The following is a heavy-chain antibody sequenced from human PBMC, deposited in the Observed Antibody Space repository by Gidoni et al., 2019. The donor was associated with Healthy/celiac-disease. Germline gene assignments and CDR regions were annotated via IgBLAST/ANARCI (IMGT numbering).Heavy chain of an antibody. CDR3: AKDLQYYDFWSGGDYFDY. CDR1: GFTFSSYG. D-gene: IGHD3-3*01. CDR2: ISYDGSNK. V-gene: IGHV3-30*18. Sequence: QVQLVESGGGVVQPGRSLRLTCAASGFTFSSYGMHWVRQAPGKGLDWVAVISYDGSNKYYADSVKGRFTISRDNSKNTLYLQMNSLRAEDTAVYYCAKDLQYYDFWSGGDYFDYWGQGTLVTVSS. J-gene: IGHJ4*02.